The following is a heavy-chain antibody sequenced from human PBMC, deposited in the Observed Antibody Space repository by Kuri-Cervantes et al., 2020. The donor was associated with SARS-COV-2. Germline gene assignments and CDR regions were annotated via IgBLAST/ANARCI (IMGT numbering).Heavy chain of an antibody. J-gene: IGHJ5*02. CDR1: GFTFSSYA. CDR2: ISGSGGST. Sequence: ETLSLTCAASGFTFSSYAMSWVRQAPGKGLEWVSAISGSGGSTYYADSVKGRFTISRDNSKNTLYLQMNSLRAEDTAVYYCARGVGCSSTSCYTGTFDPWGQGTLVTVSS. CDR3: ARGVGCSSTSCYTGTFDP. V-gene: IGHV3-23*01. D-gene: IGHD2-2*02.